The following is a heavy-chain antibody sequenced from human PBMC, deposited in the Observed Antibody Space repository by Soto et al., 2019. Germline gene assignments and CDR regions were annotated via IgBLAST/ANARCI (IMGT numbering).Heavy chain of an antibody. V-gene: IGHV4-61*01. CDR2: IYYSGST. CDR1: GGSVSSGSYY. Sequence: PSATLSLTCTVSGGSVSSGSYYWGWVRHPPGKVLEWIGYIYYSGSTNYNPSLKSRVTISVDTAKNQFSLKLSSVTAADTAVYYGARDGRQLVKDYYGMDVWGQRTTVTVSS. D-gene: IGHD6-13*01. CDR3: ARDGRQLVKDYYGMDV. J-gene: IGHJ6*02.